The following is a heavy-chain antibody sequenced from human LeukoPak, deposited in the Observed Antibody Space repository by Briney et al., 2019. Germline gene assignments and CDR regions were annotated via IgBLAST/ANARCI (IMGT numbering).Heavy chain of an antibody. CDR1: GFTFSSYG. V-gene: IGHV3-33*01. CDR2: IWYDGSNK. Sequence: GRSLRLSCAASGFTFSSYGMHWVRQAPGKGLEWVAVIWYDGSNKYYADSVKGRFTISRDNSKNTLYLQKNSLRAEDTAVYYCARKQWPIDYWGQGTLVTVSS. D-gene: IGHD6-19*01. J-gene: IGHJ4*02. CDR3: ARKQWPIDY.